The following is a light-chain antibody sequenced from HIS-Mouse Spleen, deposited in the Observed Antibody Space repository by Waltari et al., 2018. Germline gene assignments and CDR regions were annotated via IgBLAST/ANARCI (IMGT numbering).Light chain of an antibody. J-gene: IGKJ2*01. CDR1: QSVSSSY. CDR3: QQYGSSLRT. V-gene: IGKV3-20*01. CDR2: GAS. Sequence: EIVLTQSPGTLSLSPGERATLSCRASQSVSSSYFAWYQQKPGQAPRLLIYGASSRATGIPDRFSGSGSGTDFTLTISRLEPEDFAVYYCQQYGSSLRTFGQGTKLEIK.